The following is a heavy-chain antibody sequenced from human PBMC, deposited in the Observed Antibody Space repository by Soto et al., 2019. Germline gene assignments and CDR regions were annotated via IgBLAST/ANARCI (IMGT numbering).Heavy chain of an antibody. CDR2: VYNSGST. CDR3: ARYRREAVAGYTLDN. D-gene: IGHD6-13*01. Sequence: PSETLSLTCTVSGGSISGNYWTWIRQPPGKGLEWIGYVYNSGSTNYNPSLKSRVTISEDTSKSQFSLKVNSMTAADTAVYYCARYRREAVAGYTLDNWGQGILVTVSS. V-gene: IGHV4-59*01. CDR1: GGSISGNY. J-gene: IGHJ4*02.